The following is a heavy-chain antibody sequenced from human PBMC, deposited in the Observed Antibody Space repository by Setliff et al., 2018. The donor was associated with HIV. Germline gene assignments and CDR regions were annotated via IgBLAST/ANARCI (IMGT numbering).Heavy chain of an antibody. J-gene: IGHJ4*02. Sequence: SETLSLTCAVYGGSFNGYYWSWIRQPPGKGLEWIAEISHTGSTKYNPSLGSRVTISLATSKNQFSLSLRSLSAADTAVYYCARDKRYRFPFDSWGQGTLVTVSS. CDR1: GGSFNGYY. CDR2: ISHTGST. CDR3: ARDKRYRFPFDS. V-gene: IGHV4-34*01. D-gene: IGHD2-2*02.